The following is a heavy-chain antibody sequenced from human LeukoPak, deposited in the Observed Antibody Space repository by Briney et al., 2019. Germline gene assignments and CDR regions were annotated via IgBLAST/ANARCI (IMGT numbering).Heavy chain of an antibody. CDR2: IYYSGTT. Sequence: SETLSLTCAVSGGSISSSSYYWGWIRQPPGKGLEWIGTIYYSGTTYYNPSLESRVTISVDTSKNQFSLKLNSVTAADTAVYYCARQGGSGNYLVYFDYWGQGTLVTVSS. CDR3: ARQGGSGNYLVYFDY. J-gene: IGHJ4*02. V-gene: IGHV4-39*01. CDR1: GGSISSSSYY. D-gene: IGHD3-10*01.